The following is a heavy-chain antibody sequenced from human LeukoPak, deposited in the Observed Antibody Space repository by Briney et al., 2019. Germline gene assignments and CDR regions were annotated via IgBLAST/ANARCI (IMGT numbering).Heavy chain of an antibody. CDR3: ARAHGLDYYGAGSYYDY. CDR1: ARTFSSYA. V-gene: IGHV1-69*05. J-gene: IGHJ4*02. D-gene: IGHD3-10*01. Sequence: SVTVSCKASARTFSSYAISWVRQARGQGLVWLGGLITIFGTANYAQKFQRRVTITTDESTSTAYMELSSLRSEDTAVYYCARAHGLDYYGAGSYYDYWGQGTLVTVSS. CDR2: LITIFGTA.